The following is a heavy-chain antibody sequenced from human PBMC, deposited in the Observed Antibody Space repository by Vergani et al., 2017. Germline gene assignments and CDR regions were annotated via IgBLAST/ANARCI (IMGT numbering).Heavy chain of an antibody. CDR3: ARAYNRGLGHFDY. V-gene: IGHV5-51*03. CDR1: PNSFFSHW. Sequence: EVQLVQSGAEVKKSGESLKISCQGSPNSFFSHWVAWVRQTPGKGLEWIGIIFPGDSDTRYSPSFQGQVTMSAAKSIETVYLQWRSLKTSDTGTYFCARAYNRGLGHFDYWGQGTLVTVSS. D-gene: IGHD3-10*01. J-gene: IGHJ4*02. CDR2: IFPGDSDT.